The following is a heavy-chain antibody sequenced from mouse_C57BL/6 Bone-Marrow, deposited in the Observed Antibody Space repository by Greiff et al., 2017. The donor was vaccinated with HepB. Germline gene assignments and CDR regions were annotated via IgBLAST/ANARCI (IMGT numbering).Heavy chain of an antibody. D-gene: IGHD2-2*01. J-gene: IGHJ3*01. CDR3: ARSEWLSPWFAY. V-gene: IGHV1-26*01. CDR2: INPNNGGT. CDR1: GYTFTDYY. Sequence: EVQLQQSGPELVKPGASVKISCKASGYTFTDYYMNWVKQSHGKSLEWIGDINPNNGGTSYNQKFKGKATLTVDKSSSTAYMERRSLTSEDAAVYYCARSEWLSPWFAYWGQGTLVTVSA.